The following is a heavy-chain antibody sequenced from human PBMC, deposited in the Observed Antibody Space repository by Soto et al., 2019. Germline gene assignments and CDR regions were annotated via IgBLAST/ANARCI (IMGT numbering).Heavy chain of an antibody. CDR3: ARDPEYSSGWRYYHYYGMDV. D-gene: IGHD6-19*01. CDR1: GFTFSTYE. Sequence: GGSLRLSCTASGFTFSTYEMHLVRQAPGKGLEWLSYISNSGTTIYYADSVKGRFTISRDNAENSLYLQMNSLRAEDTAVYYCARDPEYSSGWRYYHYYGMDVWGQGTTVTVSS. V-gene: IGHV3-48*03. J-gene: IGHJ6*02. CDR2: ISNSGTTI.